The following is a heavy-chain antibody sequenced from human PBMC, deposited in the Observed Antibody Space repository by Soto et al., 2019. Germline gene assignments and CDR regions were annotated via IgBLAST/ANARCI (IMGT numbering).Heavy chain of an antibody. V-gene: IGHV4-59*01. J-gene: IGHJ6*02. D-gene: IGHD1-7*01. Sequence: PLEALCLTCSVSDGSINSYYWSWIRQFPGKGLEWIGYIYYSGSTSYHPSLKSRLTISVDTSKNQLSLKLSSVTPADTAVYYCAREISGTTWRGMDVWGQGTTVTVSS. CDR1: DGSINSYY. CDR3: AREISGTTWRGMDV. CDR2: IYYSGST.